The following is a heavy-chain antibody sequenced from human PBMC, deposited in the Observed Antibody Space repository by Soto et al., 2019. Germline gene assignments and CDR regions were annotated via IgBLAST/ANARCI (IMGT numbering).Heavy chain of an antibody. CDR2: INPSGGST. CDR1: GSTLTTNY. V-gene: IGHV1-46*01. D-gene: IGHD3-10*01. CDR3: ARDFGTGLDY. J-gene: IGHJ4*02. Sequence: APVKVSCKPFGSTLTTNYMHWVRQAPGQGPEWMGIINPSGGSTTYAQKFQGRVIMTRDTATSTVYMELSSLRSEDTAVYYCARDFGTGLDYWGQGTLVTVSS.